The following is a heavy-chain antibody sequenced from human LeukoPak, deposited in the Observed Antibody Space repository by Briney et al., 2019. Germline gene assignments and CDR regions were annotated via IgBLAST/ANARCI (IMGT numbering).Heavy chain of an antibody. CDR1: GFTFSSYA. J-gene: IGHJ4*02. CDR2: ISYDGSNK. CDR3: ARDLWDTAPFGY. V-gene: IGHV3-30-3*01. D-gene: IGHD5-18*01. Sequence: GTSLRLSCAASGFTFSSYAMHWVRQAPGKGLERVAVISYDGSNKYYADSVKGRFTISRDNSKNTLYLQMNSLRAEDTAVYYCARDLWDTAPFGYWGQGTLVTVSS.